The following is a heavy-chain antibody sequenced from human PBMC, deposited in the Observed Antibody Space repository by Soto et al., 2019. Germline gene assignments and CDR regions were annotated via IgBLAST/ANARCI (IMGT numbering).Heavy chain of an antibody. J-gene: IGHJ4*02. CDR1: GGSFSGYY. CDR2: INHSGRT. Sequence: QVQLQQWGAGLLKPSATLSLTCAVSGGSFSGYYWTWIRQPPGTGLAWIGEINHSGRTNYNPSLKSRVTISVDTSKNQFSPKLTSVTAADTAVYCFARDKITGLFDYWGQGTLVTVSS. V-gene: IGHV4-34*01. CDR3: ARDKITGLFDY. D-gene: IGHD2-8*02.